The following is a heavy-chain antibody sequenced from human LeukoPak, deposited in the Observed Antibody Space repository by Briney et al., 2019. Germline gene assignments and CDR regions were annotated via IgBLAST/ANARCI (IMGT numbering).Heavy chain of an antibody. V-gene: IGHV3-30*18. J-gene: IGHJ4*02. CDR1: GFTFSSYG. CDR3: AKDGSYCSGGSCYSDYYFDY. D-gene: IGHD2-15*01. CDR2: ISYDGSNK. Sequence: PGRSLRLSCAASGFTFSSYGMHWVRQAPGKGLEWVAVISYDGSNKYYADSVKGRFTISRDNSKNTLYLQMNSLRAEDTAVYYCAKDGSYCSGGSCYSDYYFDYWGQGTLVTVSS.